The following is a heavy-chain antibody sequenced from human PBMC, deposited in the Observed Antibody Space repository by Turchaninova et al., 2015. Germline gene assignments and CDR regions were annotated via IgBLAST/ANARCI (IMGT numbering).Heavy chain of an antibody. CDR1: GFTFSNST. D-gene: IGHD1-14*01. CDR3: AAERYTDGCCWFDP. Sequence: QRQVVHSGPAVKEPGPSVRVSCKTSGFTFSNSTIQWVRQARGQSLECMGWSVLSGGDTKYAQQLQERVTNTRDLSTNTAYMELSDLRSEDTAVYYCAAERYTDGCCWFDPWGQGTLVTVSP. V-gene: IGHV1-58*02. CDR2: SVLSGGDT. J-gene: IGHJ5*02.